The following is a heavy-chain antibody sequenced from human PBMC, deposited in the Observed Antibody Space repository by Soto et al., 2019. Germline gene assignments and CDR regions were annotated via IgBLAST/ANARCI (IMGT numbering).Heavy chain of an antibody. V-gene: IGHV5-10-1*01. CDR1: GYSFSTYW. Sequence: GESLKISCKGSGYSFSTYWITWVRQLPGKGLEWMGRIDPSDSYTNYSPSFEGHVTISTDKSISTAYLQWSSLKASDSAIYYCARHRTAGKGCFDPWGQGTLVTVSS. CDR2: IDPSDSYT. CDR3: ARHRTAGKGCFDP. J-gene: IGHJ5*02. D-gene: IGHD6-13*01.